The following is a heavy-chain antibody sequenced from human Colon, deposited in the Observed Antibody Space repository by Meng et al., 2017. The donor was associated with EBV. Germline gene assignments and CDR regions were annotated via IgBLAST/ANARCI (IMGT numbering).Heavy chain of an antibody. CDR3: TDVGGDMI. D-gene: IGHD3-10*01. V-gene: IGHV3-15*01. Sequence: LGGVGGGWVKSWDSLCFSCATSEFTFPNSHMTWVRQAPGKGLEWVGRIKRASDGGTTDYAAPVKGRFTISRDDSKSTVYLQMNSLKSEDTGVYYCTDVGGDMIWGQGTLVTVSS. CDR2: IKRASDGGTT. CDR1: EFTFPNSH. J-gene: IGHJ4*02.